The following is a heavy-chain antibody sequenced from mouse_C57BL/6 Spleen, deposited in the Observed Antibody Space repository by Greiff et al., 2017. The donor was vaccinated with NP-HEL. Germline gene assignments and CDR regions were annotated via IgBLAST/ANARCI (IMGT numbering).Heavy chain of an antibody. CDR2: IYPGSGST. CDR1: GYTFTSYW. CDR3: AREGIYDGPFDY. J-gene: IGHJ2*01. Sequence: VQLQQPGAELVKPGASVKMSCKASGYTFTSYWITWVKQRPGQGLEWIGDIYPGSGSTNYNEKFKSKATLTVDTSSSTAYMQLSSLTSEDSAVYYCAREGIYDGPFDYWGQGTTLTVSS. V-gene: IGHV1-55*01. D-gene: IGHD2-3*01.